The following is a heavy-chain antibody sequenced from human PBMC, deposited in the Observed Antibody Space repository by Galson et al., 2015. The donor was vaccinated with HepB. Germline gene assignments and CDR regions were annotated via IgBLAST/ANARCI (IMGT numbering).Heavy chain of an antibody. D-gene: IGHD2-8*01. CDR1: GGSFSGYY. CDR2: INHSGST. V-gene: IGHV4-34*01. CDR3: ARMLGYCTNGVCDSPIPDKLRFDP. Sequence: ETLSLTCAVYGGSFSGYYWSWIRQPPGKGLEWIGEINHSGSTNYNPSLKSRVTISVDTSKNQFSLKLSSVTAADTAVYYCARMLGYCTNGVCDSPIPDKLRFDPWGQGTLVTVSS. J-gene: IGHJ5*02.